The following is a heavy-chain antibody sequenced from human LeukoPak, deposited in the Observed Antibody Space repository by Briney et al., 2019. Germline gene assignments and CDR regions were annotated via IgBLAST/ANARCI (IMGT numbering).Heavy chain of an antibody. CDR2: IYYSVTT. V-gene: IGHV4-39*01. J-gene: IGHJ4*02. CDR1: GGSISSSSYS. D-gene: IGHD3-3*01. Sequence: PSETLSLTCTVSGGSISSSSYSWGWIRQPPGKGLEWIGSIYYSVTTYYNPSLKSRVTISVDTSKIQFSLKLSSVAATDTAVYFCARLRFDFWSGYTHPYFDYWGQGTLVTVSS. CDR3: ARLRFDFWSGYTHPYFDY.